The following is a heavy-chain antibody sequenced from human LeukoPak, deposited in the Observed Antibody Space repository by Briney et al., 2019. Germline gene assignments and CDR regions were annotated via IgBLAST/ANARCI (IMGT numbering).Heavy chain of an antibody. Sequence: PSETLSLTCTVSGGSISSYYWSWIRQPAGKGLEWIGRIYTSGSTNYNSSLKSRVTISVDKSKNQFSLKLSSVTAADTAVYYCASESGSSRYDYWGQGTLVTVSS. V-gene: IGHV4-4*07. CDR3: ASESGSSRYDY. D-gene: IGHD1-26*01. CDR2: IYTSGST. J-gene: IGHJ4*02. CDR1: GGSISSYY.